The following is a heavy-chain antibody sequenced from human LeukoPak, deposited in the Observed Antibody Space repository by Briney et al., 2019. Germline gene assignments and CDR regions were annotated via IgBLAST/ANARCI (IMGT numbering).Heavy chain of an antibody. CDR1: GLTFSSYA. V-gene: IGHV3-23*01. CDR2: ISGSGGST. CDR3: AKSPLRFGELRTHYWYFDL. J-gene: IGHJ2*01. D-gene: IGHD3-10*01. Sequence: PGRSLRLSCAASGLTFSSYAMSWVRQAPGKGREGVSAISGSGGSTYYADSVKGRFTISRDNSKNTLYLQMNSLRAEDTAVYYCAKSPLRFGELRTHYWYFDLWGRGTLVTVSS.